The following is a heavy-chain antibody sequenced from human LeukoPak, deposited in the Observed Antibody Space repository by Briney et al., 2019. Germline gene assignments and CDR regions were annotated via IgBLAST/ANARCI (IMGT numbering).Heavy chain of an antibody. CDR1: GGSISSHY. Sequence: SETLSLTCTVSGGSISSHYWSWIRQPPGKGLEWIGYIYYSGSTNYNPSLKSRVTISVDTSKNQFSLKLSSVTAADTAVYYCARSKQWLVPDYWGQGTLVTVSS. CDR2: IYYSGST. D-gene: IGHD6-19*01. CDR3: ARSKQWLVPDY. V-gene: IGHV4-59*11. J-gene: IGHJ4*02.